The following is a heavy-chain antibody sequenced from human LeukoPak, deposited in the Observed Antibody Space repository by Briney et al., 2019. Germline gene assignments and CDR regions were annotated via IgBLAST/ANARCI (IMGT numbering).Heavy chain of an antibody. CDR1: GGSISSYY. D-gene: IGHD2-2*03. CDR3: ARLDYYYYYMDV. J-gene: IGHJ6*03. V-gene: IGHV4-59*01. CDR2: IYYSGST. Sequence: SETLSLTCTVSGGSISSYYRSWIRQPPGKGLEWIGYIYYSGSTNYNPSLKSRVTISVDTSKNQLSLKLSSVTAADTAVYYCARLDYYYYYMDVWGKGTTVTISS.